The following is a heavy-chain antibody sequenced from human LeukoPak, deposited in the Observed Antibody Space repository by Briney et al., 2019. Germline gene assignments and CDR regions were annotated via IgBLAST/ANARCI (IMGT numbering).Heavy chain of an antibody. Sequence: QPGGSLRFSCAASGFTFSGYSMNWVRQAPGKGLEWVSYISSSSSTIYYADSVKGRFTISRDNAKNSLYLQMNSLRAEDTAVYYCARVTGGFDYWGQGTLVTVSS. CDR1: GFTFSGYS. J-gene: IGHJ4*02. CDR3: ARVTGGFDY. V-gene: IGHV3-48*01. D-gene: IGHD3-10*01. CDR2: ISSSSSTI.